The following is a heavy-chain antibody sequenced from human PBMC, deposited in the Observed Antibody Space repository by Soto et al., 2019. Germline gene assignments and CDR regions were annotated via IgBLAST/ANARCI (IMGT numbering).Heavy chain of an antibody. J-gene: IGHJ4*02. D-gene: IGHD6-19*01. Sequence: QVQLVESGGGVVQPGRSLRLSCAASGLIFSGYGMHWVRQAPGQGLEWVAIIWYDPNKTYYADSVKGRFTISRDNSKNTLNLQMNSLRVEDTAVYYCATDGPGSGRYFGEYWGQGTLVTVSS. V-gene: IGHV3-33*01. CDR1: GLIFSGYG. CDR3: ATDGPGSGRYFGEY. CDR2: IWYDPNKT.